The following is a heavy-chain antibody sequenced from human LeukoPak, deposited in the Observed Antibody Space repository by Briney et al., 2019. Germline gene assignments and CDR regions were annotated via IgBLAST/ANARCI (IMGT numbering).Heavy chain of an antibody. D-gene: IGHD2-2*01. CDR1: GFTFSSYE. CDR2: ISSSGSTI. Sequence: GGSLRLSCAASGFTFSSYETNWVRQAPGKGLEWVSYISSSGSTIYYADSVKGRFTISRDNAKNSLYLQMNSLRAEDTAVYYCAKDTSRYCSSTSCQSNAFDIWGQGTMVTVSS. CDR3: AKDTSRYCSSTSCQSNAFDI. J-gene: IGHJ3*02. V-gene: IGHV3-48*03.